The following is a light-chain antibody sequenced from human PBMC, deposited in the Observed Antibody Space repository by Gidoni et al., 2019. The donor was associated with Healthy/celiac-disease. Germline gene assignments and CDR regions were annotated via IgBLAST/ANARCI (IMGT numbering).Light chain of an antibody. J-gene: IGKJ4*01. Sequence: DIVMTHSPLSLPVTPREPASISCRSSQSRLHSNGYNYLDWYLQKPGQSPQLLIYLGSNRASGVPDRFSGSGSGTDFTLKISRVEAEDVGVYYCMQALQTPQLTFGGGTKVEIK. CDR1: QSRLHSNGYNY. V-gene: IGKV2-28*01. CDR2: LGS. CDR3: MQALQTPQLT.